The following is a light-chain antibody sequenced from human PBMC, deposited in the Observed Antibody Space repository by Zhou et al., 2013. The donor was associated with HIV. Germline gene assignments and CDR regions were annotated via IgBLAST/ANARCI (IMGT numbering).Light chain of an antibody. CDR1: QNLNTA. Sequence: IQMTQSPSSFSAATGDTVTLTCRASQNLNTALAWYQQKPGKAPKLLVYAASTLQTGVPSRFSGNGSGTDFALTITCVQSEDFATYYCQQYYNYPRTFGQGTKLEVK. J-gene: IGKJ1*01. CDR3: QQYYNYPRT. CDR2: AAS. V-gene: IGKV1-8*01.